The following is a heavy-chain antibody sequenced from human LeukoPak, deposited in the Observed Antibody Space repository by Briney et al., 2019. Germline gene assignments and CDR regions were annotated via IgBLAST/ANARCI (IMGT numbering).Heavy chain of an antibody. V-gene: IGHV1-69*04. Sequence: SVKVSCKASGGTFSSYAISWVRQAPGQGLEWMGRIIPILGIANYAQEFQGRVTITADKSTSTAYMELSSLRSEDTAVYYCASGDGYNWNYWGQGTLVTVSS. J-gene: IGHJ4*02. CDR2: IIPILGIA. CDR3: ASGDGYNWNY. D-gene: IGHD5-24*01. CDR1: GGTFSSYA.